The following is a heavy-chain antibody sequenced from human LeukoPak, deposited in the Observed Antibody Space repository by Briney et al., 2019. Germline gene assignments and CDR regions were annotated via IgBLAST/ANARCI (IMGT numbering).Heavy chain of an antibody. CDR3: ARGRSYYGFDY. Sequence: PSETLSLTCTDSGGSISSYYWSGIRQPPGKGLEWIGYIYYSGSTNYNPSLKSRVTISVDTSKNQFSLKLSSVTAADTAVYYCARGRSYYGFDYWGQGTLVTVSS. CDR1: GGSISSYY. V-gene: IGHV4-59*01. J-gene: IGHJ4*02. CDR2: IYYSGST. D-gene: IGHD1-26*01.